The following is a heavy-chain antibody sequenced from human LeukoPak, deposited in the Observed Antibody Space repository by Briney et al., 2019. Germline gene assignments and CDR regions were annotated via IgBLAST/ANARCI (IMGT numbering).Heavy chain of an antibody. D-gene: IGHD3-10*01. CDR1: GFSFSSYW. J-gene: IGHJ4*02. CDR3: ARDYGQGTDSPFDY. Sequence: GRSLRLSCRASGFSFSSYWMSWVRQAPGKGLEWVAKINQDGREKYYVDSVKGRFTISRDSAMNSLFLQMNSLRAEDTAVYYCARDYGQGTDSPFDYWGQGTLVTVSS. CDR2: INQDGREK. V-gene: IGHV3-7*01.